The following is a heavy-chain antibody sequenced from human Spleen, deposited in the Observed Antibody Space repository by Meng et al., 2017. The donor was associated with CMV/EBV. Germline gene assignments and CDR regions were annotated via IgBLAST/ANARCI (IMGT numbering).Heavy chain of an antibody. Sequence: GRSVPDWAEVKKPGASGKVSCKASGYTFTTFVMHWVRQTPGQQLEWMGWINAGNGNTKYSQTFQGRVAITRDTSASTAYMELSSLRSEDTAVYYCARDQGAWFGEAPRFDYWGQGTLVTVSS. V-gene: IGHV1-3*01. CDR2: INAGNGNT. J-gene: IGHJ4*02. CDR1: GYTFTTFV. D-gene: IGHD3-10*01. CDR3: ARDQGAWFGEAPRFDY.